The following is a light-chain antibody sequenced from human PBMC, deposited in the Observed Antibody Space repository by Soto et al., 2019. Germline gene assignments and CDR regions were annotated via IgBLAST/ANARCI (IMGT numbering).Light chain of an antibody. Sequence: QSVLTQPPAVSAAPGQKVTIPCSGSSSNIGGNSVSWYQQLPGTAPKLLIYDDDKRPSGIPDRFSGSKSGTSATLGITGFQTGDEADYYCGSWDSSLSAYVFATGTKV. J-gene: IGLJ1*01. CDR2: DDD. V-gene: IGLV1-51*01. CDR1: SSNIGGNS. CDR3: GSWDSSLSAYV.